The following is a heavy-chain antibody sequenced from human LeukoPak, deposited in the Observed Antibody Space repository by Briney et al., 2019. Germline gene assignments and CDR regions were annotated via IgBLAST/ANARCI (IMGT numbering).Heavy chain of an antibody. J-gene: IGHJ4*02. D-gene: IGHD2-15*01. V-gene: IGHV3-23*01. CDR1: RFIFSSYA. Sequence: QARGSLRLSCAASRFIFSSYAMSWVRQAPGKGLEWVSAISGSGDNTYYAGSVKGRFTISRDNSKNTLYLQMNSLRAEDTAVYYCAKLSGGSCYSPVDYWGQGTLVTVSS. CDR3: AKLSGGSCYSPVDY. CDR2: ISGSGDNT.